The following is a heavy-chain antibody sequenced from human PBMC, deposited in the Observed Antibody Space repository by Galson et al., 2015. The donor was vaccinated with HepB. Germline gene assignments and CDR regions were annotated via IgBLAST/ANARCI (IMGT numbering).Heavy chain of an antibody. J-gene: IGHJ5*02. CDR3: ARGALVVVVYATQNNWFAP. Sequence: SVKVSCKASGYNFPTYSITWVRQAPGQGLEWMGWISAYDQKTNYAQHLQGRVTMTTDTSTNTAYMELRSLRSDDTAVYYCARGALVVVVYATQNNWFAPWGQGTPITVSS. CDR1: GYNFPTYS. D-gene: IGHD2-15*01. CDR2: ISAYDQKT. V-gene: IGHV1-18*01.